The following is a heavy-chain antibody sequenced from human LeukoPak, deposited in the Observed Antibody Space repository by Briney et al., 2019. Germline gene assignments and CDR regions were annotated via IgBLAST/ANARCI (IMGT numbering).Heavy chain of an antibody. J-gene: IGHJ4*02. CDR1: GFSLSTSGMC. D-gene: IGHD6-13*01. CDR2: IDCDDDK. Sequence: SGPTLVNPTQPLTLTCTFSGFSLSTSGMCVSWIRQPPGKALEWLARIDCDDDKYYSTSLKTRLTISKDTSKNQVVLTMTNVDPVDTATYYCARIVRTSWSIDYWGQGTLVTVSS. V-gene: IGHV2-70*11. CDR3: ARIVRTSWSIDY.